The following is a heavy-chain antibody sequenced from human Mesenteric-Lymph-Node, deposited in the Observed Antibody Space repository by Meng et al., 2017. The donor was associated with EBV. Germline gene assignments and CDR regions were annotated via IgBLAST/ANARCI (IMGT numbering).Heavy chain of an antibody. CDR2: IYYSGST. V-gene: IGHV4-39*01. J-gene: IGHJ4*02. Sequence: QVQLQESGPGLVKPSETLSLTCTVSGGSISSSSYYWGWIRQPPGKGLEWIGSIYYSGSTYYNPSLKSRVTISVDTSKNQFSLKLSSVTAADTAVYYCATLPPLGYCSGGSCYSVWGQGTMVTVSS. CDR3: ATLPPLGYCSGGSCYSV. D-gene: IGHD2-15*01. CDR1: GGSISSSSYY.